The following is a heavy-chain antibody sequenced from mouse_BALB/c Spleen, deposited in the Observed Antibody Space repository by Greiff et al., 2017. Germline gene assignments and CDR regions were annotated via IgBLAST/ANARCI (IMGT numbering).Heavy chain of an antibody. Sequence: EVKLMESGGGLVQPGGSLKLSCAASGFTFSSYGMSWVRQTPDKRLELVATINSNGGSTYYPDSVKGRFTISRDNAKNTLYLQMSSLKSEDTAMYYCARDRYGYNAMDYWGQGTSVTVSS. V-gene: IGHV5-6-3*01. CDR3: ARDRYGYNAMDY. CDR2: INSNGGST. J-gene: IGHJ4*01. CDR1: GFTFSSYG. D-gene: IGHD1-2*01.